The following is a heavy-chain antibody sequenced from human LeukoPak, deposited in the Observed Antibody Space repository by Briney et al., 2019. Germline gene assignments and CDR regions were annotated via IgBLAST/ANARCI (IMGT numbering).Heavy chain of an antibody. CDR2: INPNSGGT. J-gene: IGHJ5*02. V-gene: IGHV1-2*02. CDR3: AKEGYGYYDILTGVFSIFPNNWFDP. Sequence: ASVKVSCKASGYTFTGYYMHWVRQAPGQGLEWMGWINPNSGGTNYAQKFQGRVTMTRDTSISTAYMELSRLRSDDTAVYYCAKEGYGYYDILTGVFSIFPNNWFDPWGQGTLVTVSS. CDR1: GYTFTGYY. D-gene: IGHD3-9*01.